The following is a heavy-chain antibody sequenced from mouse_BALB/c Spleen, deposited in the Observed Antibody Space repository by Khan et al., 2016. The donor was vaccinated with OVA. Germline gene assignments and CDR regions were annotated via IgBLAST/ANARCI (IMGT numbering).Heavy chain of an antibody. CDR2: INPTSGYT. CDR1: GYTFTTYW. J-gene: IGHJ2*01. Sequence: QVQLQQSGAELAKPGASVKMSCKASGYTFTTYWMPWVQQRPGQGLEWIGYINPTSGYTDYNEKFKDRATLSADKSSSTAYMQLSSLTSEDSAVYYCTSDRIDYWGQGTMLTVSA. CDR3: TSDRIDY. V-gene: IGHV1-7*01.